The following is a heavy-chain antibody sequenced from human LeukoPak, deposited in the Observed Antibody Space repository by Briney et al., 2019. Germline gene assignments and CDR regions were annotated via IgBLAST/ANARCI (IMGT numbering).Heavy chain of an antibody. Sequence: GGSLRLSCAASGLTFSNYWMDWIRQAPGKGLEWVANIKQDGSEKNYVDSVKGRFIISRDNAKNSLYLQMNTLRADDTAVCYCARDGFGTGSNWGQGTLVTVSS. CDR2: IKQDGSEK. V-gene: IGHV3-7*03. CDR1: GLTFSNYW. J-gene: IGHJ4*02. D-gene: IGHD3-16*01. CDR3: ARDGFGTGSN.